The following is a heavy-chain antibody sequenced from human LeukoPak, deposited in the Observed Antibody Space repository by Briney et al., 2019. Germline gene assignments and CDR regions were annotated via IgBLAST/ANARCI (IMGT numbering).Heavy chain of an antibody. CDR3: AREADGSNAFDI. CDR1: GGTFSSYA. Sequence: SVKVSCKASGGTFSSYAISWVRQAPGQGLEWMGGIIPIFGTANYAQKFQGRVTITADKSTSTAYMELSSLRSEDTAVCYCAREADGSNAFDIWGQGTMVTVSS. J-gene: IGHJ3*02. D-gene: IGHD4-23*01. V-gene: IGHV1-69*06. CDR2: IIPIFGTA.